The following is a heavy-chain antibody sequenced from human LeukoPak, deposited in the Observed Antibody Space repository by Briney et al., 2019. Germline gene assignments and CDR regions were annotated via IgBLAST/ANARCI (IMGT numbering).Heavy chain of an antibody. CDR2: ISSSDSII. D-gene: IGHD6-19*01. Sequence: PGGSLRLSCAASGFAFSSYEMNWVRQAPGKGLEWVSYISSSDSIIYYVDSVKGRFTISRDNAKNSLYLQMNSLRAEDTAVYYCARGDNSGPDYYYYMDVWGKGTTVTISS. V-gene: IGHV3-48*03. J-gene: IGHJ6*03. CDR3: ARGDNSGPDYYYYMDV. CDR1: GFAFSSYE.